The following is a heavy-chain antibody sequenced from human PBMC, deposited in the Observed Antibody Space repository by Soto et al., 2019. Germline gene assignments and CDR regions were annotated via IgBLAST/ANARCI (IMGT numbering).Heavy chain of an antibody. V-gene: IGHV3-73*01. CDR3: TRARVAATHYYYMDV. J-gene: IGHJ6*03. CDR2: IRSKANSYAT. D-gene: IGHD2-15*01. Sequence: EVQLVESGGGLVQPGGSLKLSCAASGFTFSGSAMHWVRQASGKGLEWVGRIRSKANSYATAYAASVKGRFTISRDDSKNTAYLQMNSRKTEDTAVYYCTRARVAATHYYYMDVWGKGTTVTVSS. CDR1: GFTFSGSA.